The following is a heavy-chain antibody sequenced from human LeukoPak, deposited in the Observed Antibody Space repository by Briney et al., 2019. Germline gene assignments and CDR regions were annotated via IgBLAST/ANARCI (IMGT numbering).Heavy chain of an antibody. D-gene: IGHD5-18*01. J-gene: IGHJ4*02. CDR2: INHSGST. Sequence: PSETLSLTCAVYGGSFSGYYWSWIRQPPGKGLEWIGEINHSGSTNYNPSLKSRVTISVDTSKNQFSLKLSSVTAADTAVYYCARCGGYSYGTRFDYSGEGTL. CDR1: GGSFSGYY. V-gene: IGHV4-34*01. CDR3: ARCGGYSYGTRFDY.